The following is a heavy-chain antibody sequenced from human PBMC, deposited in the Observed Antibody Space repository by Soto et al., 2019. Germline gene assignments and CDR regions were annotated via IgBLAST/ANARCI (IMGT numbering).Heavy chain of an antibody. CDR2: VSGGGTT. J-gene: IGHJ4*02. D-gene: IGHD3-10*01. Sequence: EVQLVESGGDLVKPGGSLRLSCAVSGFTFSSCTMNWVRQAPGNGLEWVSSVSGGGTTYYADSVKGRFTSARDNARNSLYLQMNSLRTEDTAVYYCAREVQPVVRREYDCWGQGTLVTVSS. CDR1: GFTFSSCT. V-gene: IGHV3-21*01. CDR3: AREVQPVVRREYDC.